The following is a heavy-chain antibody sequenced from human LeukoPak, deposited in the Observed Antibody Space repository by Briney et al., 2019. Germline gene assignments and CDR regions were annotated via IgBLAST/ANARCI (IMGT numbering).Heavy chain of an antibody. CDR1: GFTFSSYT. V-gene: IGHV3-48*02. J-gene: IGHJ4*02. CDR3: VRDQDYAFDY. CDR2: TWSSRSST. Sequence: GGPLRLSCAASGFTFSSYTMNWVRQAPGKGLEWISYTWSSRSSTYYADSVKGRFTISSDNAKNSLYLQMNSLRDEDTAVYYCVRDQDYAFDYWGQGTLVTVSS. D-gene: IGHD4/OR15-4a*01.